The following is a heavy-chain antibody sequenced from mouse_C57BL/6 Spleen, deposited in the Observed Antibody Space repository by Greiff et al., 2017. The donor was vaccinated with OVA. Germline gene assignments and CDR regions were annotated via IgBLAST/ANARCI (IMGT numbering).Heavy chain of an antibody. CDR1: GYTFTGYW. CDR2: ILPGSGST. J-gene: IGHJ4*01. CDR3: ARDDSSGYAMDY. V-gene: IGHV1-9*01. Sequence: QVQLQQSGAELMKPGASVKLSCKATGYTFTGYWIEWVKQRPGHGLEWIGEILPGSGSTNYNEKFKGKATFTADTSSNTAYMQLSSLTTEDSAIDYCARDDSSGYAMDYWGQGTSVTVSS. D-gene: IGHD3-2*02.